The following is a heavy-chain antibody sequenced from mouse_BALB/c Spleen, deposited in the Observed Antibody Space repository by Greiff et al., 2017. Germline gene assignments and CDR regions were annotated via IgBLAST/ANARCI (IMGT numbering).Heavy chain of an antibody. D-gene: IGHD1-1*01. V-gene: IGHV2-2*02. J-gene: IGHJ2*01. CDR2: IWSGGST. CDR3: ARNLGTTVVFDY. Sequence: VQGVESGPGLVQPSQSLSITCTVSGFSLTSYGVHWVRQSPGKGLEWLGVIWSGGSTDYNAAFISRLSISKDNSKSQVFFKMNSLQANDTAIYYCARNLGTTVVFDYWGQGTTLTVSS. CDR1: GFSLTSYG.